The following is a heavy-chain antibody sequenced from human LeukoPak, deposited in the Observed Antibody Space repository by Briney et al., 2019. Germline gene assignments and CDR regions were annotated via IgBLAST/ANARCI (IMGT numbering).Heavy chain of an antibody. CDR3: AAGGTIWDIDY. J-gene: IGHJ4*02. V-gene: IGHV1-58*01. D-gene: IGHD3-3*01. CDR2: IVVGSGNT. CDR1: GSTFGTSA. Sequence: SVKVSCKASGSTFGTSAVQWVRQARGQGLEWIAWIVVGSGNTNYAQRFQERVTITRDMSTRTVYMELTGLRSDDTAVYYCAAGGTIWDIDYWGQGTLVTVSS.